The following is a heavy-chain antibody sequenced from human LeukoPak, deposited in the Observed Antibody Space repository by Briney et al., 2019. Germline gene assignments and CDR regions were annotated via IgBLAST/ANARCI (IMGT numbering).Heavy chain of an antibody. CDR3: ARDLQEGSYYPYNFDY. J-gene: IGHJ4*02. CDR2: ISAYNGNT. CDR1: GYTFTSYG. Sequence: ASVKVSCKASGYTFTSYGISWVRQAPGQGLEWMGWISAYNGNTNYAQKLQGRVTMTTDTSTSTAYMELSRLRSDDTAVYYCARDLQEGSYYPYNFDYWGQGTLVTVSS. D-gene: IGHD1-26*01. V-gene: IGHV1-18*01.